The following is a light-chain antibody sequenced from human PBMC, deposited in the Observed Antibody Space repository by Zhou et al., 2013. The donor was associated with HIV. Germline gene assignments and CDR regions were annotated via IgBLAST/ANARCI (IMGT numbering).Light chain of an antibody. J-gene: IGKJ1*01. V-gene: IGKV1-8*01. CDR2: AAS. CDR1: QGISTY. Sequence: IRMTQSPSSLFASTGDKITITCRASQGISTYVAWYQQKPGKAPNLLIYAASTLQGGVPSRFSGSGSGTDFSLTIDCLQSEDFATYYCQQYNSYSWTFGQGTKVEIK. CDR3: QQYNSYSWT.